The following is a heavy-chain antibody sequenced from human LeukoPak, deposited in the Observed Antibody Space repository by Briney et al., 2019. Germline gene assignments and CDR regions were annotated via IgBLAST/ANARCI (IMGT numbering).Heavy chain of an antibody. V-gene: IGHV3-74*01. CDR3: VREFRMTVSGMSQRLFDY. Sequence: QPGGSLRLSCAASGFTFSTYWMHWVRQAPGKGLVWVSRSNIDGRSTTYADSVKGRFTISRDNAKNTMFLQMNSLRAEDTAMYYCVREFRMTVSGMSQRLFDYWGQGTLVTVSS. CDR1: GFTFSTYW. J-gene: IGHJ4*02. CDR2: SNIDGRST. D-gene: IGHD6-19*01.